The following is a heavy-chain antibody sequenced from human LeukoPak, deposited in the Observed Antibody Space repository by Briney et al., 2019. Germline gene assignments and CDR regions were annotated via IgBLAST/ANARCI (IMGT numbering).Heavy chain of an antibody. CDR2: ISSSGSTI. Sequence: GGSLRLSGAASGFTFSDYYMSWIRQAPGKGLEWVSYISSSGSTIYYADSVKGRFTISRDNAKTSLYLQMNSLRAEDTAVYYCARDLSGVTGYTYGRGIDYWGQGTLVTVSS. CDR1: GFTFSDYY. J-gene: IGHJ4*02. V-gene: IGHV3-11*04. CDR3: ARDLSGVTGYTYGRGIDY. D-gene: IGHD5-18*01.